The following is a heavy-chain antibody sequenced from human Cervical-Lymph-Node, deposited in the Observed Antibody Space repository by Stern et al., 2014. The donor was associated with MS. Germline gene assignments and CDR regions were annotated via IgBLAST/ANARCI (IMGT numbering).Heavy chain of an antibody. J-gene: IGHJ6*02. V-gene: IGHV1-69*01. CDR3: ATSAGFYSAMDV. Sequence: QMQLVQSGAEVKKPGSSVKVSCKTSGGTFSNSAFSWIRQAPGQGLEWMGAIIPTFGTATYAQRFQDRVTISAHESTNTAFMELSSLRSEDTAVYYCATSAGFYSAMDVWGQGTAVTVSS. CDR2: IIPTFGTA. CDR1: GGTFSNSA. D-gene: IGHD2-21*01.